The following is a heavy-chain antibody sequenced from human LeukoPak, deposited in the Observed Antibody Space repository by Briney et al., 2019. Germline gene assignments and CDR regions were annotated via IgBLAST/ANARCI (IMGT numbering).Heavy chain of an antibody. D-gene: IGHD6-19*01. CDR1: GFTFSSYG. V-gene: IGHV3-48*01. Sequence: AGGSLRLSCAASGFTFSSYGMTWVRQAPGKGLEWVSYISSSSSTIYYADSVKGRFTISRDNAKNSLYLQMNSLRAEDTAVYYCARAPLYSSGPYYFDYWGQGTLVAVSS. CDR2: ISSSSSTI. CDR3: ARAPLYSSGPYYFDY. J-gene: IGHJ4*02.